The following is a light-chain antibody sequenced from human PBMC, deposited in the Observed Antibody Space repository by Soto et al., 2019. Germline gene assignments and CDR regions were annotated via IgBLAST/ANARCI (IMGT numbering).Light chain of an antibody. V-gene: IGLV2-8*01. Sequence: QSALTRPPSASGSPGQSVTISCTGTRSDVGAYDFVSWYQHHPGKAPKLIIFEVTKRPSGVPDRFSGSKSGNTASLTVSGLQAEDEGDYYCSSYAGGKNYVLFAGGTKLTVL. CDR1: RSDVGAYDF. CDR3: SSYAGGKNYVL. CDR2: EVT. J-gene: IGLJ2*01.